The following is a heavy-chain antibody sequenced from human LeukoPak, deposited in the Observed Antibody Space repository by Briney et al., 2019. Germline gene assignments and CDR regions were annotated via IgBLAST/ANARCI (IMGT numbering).Heavy chain of an antibody. J-gene: IGHJ6*03. Sequence: GGSLRLSCAASGFTFDDYGMSWVRQAPGKGLEWVSGINWNGGSTGYADSVKGRFTISRDNAKNSLYLQMNSLRAEDTALYYCARGWIAVAGTDDYYYMDVWGKGTTVTVSS. CDR1: GFTFDDYG. D-gene: IGHD6-19*01. CDR2: INWNGGST. CDR3: ARGWIAVAGTDDYYYMDV. V-gene: IGHV3-20*04.